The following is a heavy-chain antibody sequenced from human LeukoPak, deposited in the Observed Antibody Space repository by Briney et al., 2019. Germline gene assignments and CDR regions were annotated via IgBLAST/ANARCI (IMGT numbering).Heavy chain of an antibody. V-gene: IGHV3-23*01. D-gene: IGHD3-22*01. Sequence: GGSLRLSCAASGFTFSTYAMSWVRQAPGKGLEWVSSIGGSRGSIYYADSVKGRITISRYNSKNTLYLQMNSLRAEDTAVYYCAKSGDYYDSSGFSNVWGQGTLVTVSS. CDR2: IGGSRGSI. CDR3: AKSGDYYDSSGFSNV. CDR1: GFTFSTYA. J-gene: IGHJ4*02.